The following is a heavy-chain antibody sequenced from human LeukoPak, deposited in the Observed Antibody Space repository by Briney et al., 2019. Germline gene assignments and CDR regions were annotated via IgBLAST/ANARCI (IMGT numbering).Heavy chain of an antibody. CDR2: INSDGINT. J-gene: IGHJ4*02. CDR1: GFTFSNYW. D-gene: IGHD6-19*01. Sequence: GGSLRLSCAASGFTFSNYWMHWVRQAPGKGLVWVSRINSDGINTSYADSVKGRFTISRDNAKNSLYLQMNSLRAEDTALYYCARDLGGWVQGQFDYWGQGTLVTVSS. V-gene: IGHV3-74*01. CDR3: ARDLGGWVQGQFDY.